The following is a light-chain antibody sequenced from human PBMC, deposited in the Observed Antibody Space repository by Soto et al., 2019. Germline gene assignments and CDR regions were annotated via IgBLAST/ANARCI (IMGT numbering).Light chain of an antibody. J-gene: IGKJ2*01. CDR1: QSVSSN. CDR3: QQYNNWPWYT. V-gene: IGKV3-15*01. CDR2: GAS. Sequence: EIGMTQSPATLSVSPGERATLSFRASQSVSSNLAWYQQKPGQAPRLRIYGASTRSTGIPATFSGSGSGTEFTLTISGLQSEDFAVYYGQQYNNWPWYTFGQGTKLESK.